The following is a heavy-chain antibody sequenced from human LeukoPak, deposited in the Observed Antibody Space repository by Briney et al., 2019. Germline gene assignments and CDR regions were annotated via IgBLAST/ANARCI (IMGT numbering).Heavy chain of an antibody. CDR1: GFTFSSYA. V-gene: IGHV3-64D*06. Sequence: PGGSLRLSCSASGFTFSSYAMHWVRQAPGKGLEYVSAISSNGGSTYYADSVKGRFTISRDNSKNTLYLQMSSLRAEDTAVYYCVEGNKKILLWFGEFSDGMDVWGKGTTVAVSS. CDR2: ISSNGGST. CDR3: VEGNKKILLWFGEFSDGMDV. D-gene: IGHD3-10*01. J-gene: IGHJ6*04.